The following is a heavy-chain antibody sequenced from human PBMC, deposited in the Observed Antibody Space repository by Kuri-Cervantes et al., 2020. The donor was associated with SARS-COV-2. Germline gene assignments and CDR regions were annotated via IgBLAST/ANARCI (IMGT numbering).Heavy chain of an antibody. CDR1: GYSFTSYW. V-gene: IGHV5-10-1*01. CDR2: IDPTDSYT. CDR3: ARHATMVTYDTQPNWFDP. J-gene: IGHJ5*02. D-gene: IGHD5-18*01. Sequence: GGSLKISCKGSGYSFTSYWISWVRQMPGKGLEWMGRIDPTDSYTNYSPPFQGHVTISADRSISTAYLQWSSLKASDTAMYYCARHATMVTYDTQPNWFDPWGQGTLVTVSS.